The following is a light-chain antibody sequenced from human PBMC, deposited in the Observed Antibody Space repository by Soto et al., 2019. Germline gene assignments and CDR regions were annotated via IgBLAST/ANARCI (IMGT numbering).Light chain of an antibody. CDR3: QSYDSSLSAYV. J-gene: IGLJ1*01. CDR2: INN. V-gene: IGLV1-40*01. Sequence: QSVLTQPPSVSGAPGQRVTIACTGGSSNIGAGYDVHWYQQLPGTAPKLLIYINNNRPSGVPDRFSGSKSGTSASLAITGLQAEDEADYYCQSYDSSLSAYVFGSGTKLTVL. CDR1: SSNIGAGYD.